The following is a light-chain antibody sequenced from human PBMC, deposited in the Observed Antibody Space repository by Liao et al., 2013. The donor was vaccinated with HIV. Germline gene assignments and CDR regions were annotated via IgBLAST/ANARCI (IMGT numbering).Light chain of an antibody. J-gene: IGLJ1*01. CDR2: QDT. CDR3: QAWDSNTNYV. CDR1: ELGDKF. Sequence: SYELTQPPSVSVSPGQTASITCSGDELGDKFASWYQQKPGQSPVLLIYQDTKRPSGISDRFSGSNSGNTATLTISGTQALDEADYFCQAWDSNTNYVFGTGTQVTVL. V-gene: IGLV3-1*01.